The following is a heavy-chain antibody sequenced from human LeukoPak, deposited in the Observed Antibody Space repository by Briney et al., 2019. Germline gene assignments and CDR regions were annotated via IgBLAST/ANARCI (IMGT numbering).Heavy chain of an antibody. Sequence: GGSLRLSCAASGFSFSSYYTSWVRQAPGKGLEWVALINPDGSERYYVDSVKGRFTISRDNARNSLYLQMDSLRDDDTAMYFCTRDLAAVPGPRMDVWGQGTTVTASS. D-gene: IGHD6-19*01. CDR2: INPDGSER. CDR3: TRDLAAVPGPRMDV. CDR1: GFSFSSYY. V-gene: IGHV3-7*03. J-gene: IGHJ6*02.